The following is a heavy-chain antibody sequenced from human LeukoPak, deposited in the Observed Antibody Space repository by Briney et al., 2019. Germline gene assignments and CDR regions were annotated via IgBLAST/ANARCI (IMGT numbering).Heavy chain of an antibody. J-gene: IGHJ4*02. V-gene: IGHV4-39*01. CDR1: GGSISSDSYY. D-gene: IGHD6-19*01. Sequence: SETLSLTCTVSGGSISSDSYYWAWIRQPPGKGLEWIASIYYSGSTYYNPSLKSRVTISVDTSGNQFSLKLSSVTAADTAVYYCASLAVAGLSEGYWGQGTLVIVSS. CDR2: IYYSGST. CDR3: ASLAVAGLSEGY.